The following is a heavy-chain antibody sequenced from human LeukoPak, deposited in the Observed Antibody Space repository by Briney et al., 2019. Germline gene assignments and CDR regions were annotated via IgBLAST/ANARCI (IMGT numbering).Heavy chain of an antibody. D-gene: IGHD7-27*01. V-gene: IGHV3-23*01. J-gene: IGHJ4*02. Sequence: GGSLRLSWAASGFTFSNYATSWVRQAPGKGLEWVSAISGGGGSTYYADSVKGRFTVSRDDSKNTLYLQMNSLRAEDTAVYYCAKDGGLWVSAHWGDSWGRGTLATVSS. CDR1: GFTFSNYA. CDR2: ISGGGGST. CDR3: AKDGGLWVSAHWGDS.